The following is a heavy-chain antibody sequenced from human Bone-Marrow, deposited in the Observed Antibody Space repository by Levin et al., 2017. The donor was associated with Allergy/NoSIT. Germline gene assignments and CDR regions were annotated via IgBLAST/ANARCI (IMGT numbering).Heavy chain of an antibody. V-gene: IGHV4-34*01. CDR2: INHGGSS. J-gene: IGHJ3*02. D-gene: IGHD6-19*01. Sequence: SQTLSLPCAIYGGSFRLSYWSWIRQPPGKGLEWIGEINHGGSSNYNPSLKSRVTLSVDTSKNQFSLRLTSVTAADTAVYYCARHGYSIAWHHAFDSWGHGTLVTVSS. CDR3: ARHGYSIAWHHAFDS. CDR1: GGSFRLSY.